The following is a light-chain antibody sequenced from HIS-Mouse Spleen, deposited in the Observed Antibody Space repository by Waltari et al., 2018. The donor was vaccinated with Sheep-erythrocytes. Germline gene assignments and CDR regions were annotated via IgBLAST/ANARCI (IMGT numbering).Light chain of an antibody. J-gene: IGLJ3*02. CDR1: SRDLGSYNL. CDR2: EGS. Sequence: QSALTQPASVSGSPGQSITISCTDTSRDLGSYNLFPWYQQHPGKAPKLMIYEGSKRPSGVSNRFSGSKSGNTASLTISGLQAEDEADYYCCSYAGSSTPWVFGGGTKLTVL. V-gene: IGLV2-23*01. CDR3: CSYAGSSTPWV.